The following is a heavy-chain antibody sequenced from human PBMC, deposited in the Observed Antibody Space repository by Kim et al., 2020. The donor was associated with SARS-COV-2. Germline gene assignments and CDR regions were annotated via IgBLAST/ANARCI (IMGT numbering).Heavy chain of an antibody. V-gene: IGHV3-23*01. CDR3: VVVPAATNNWFDP. CDR2: ISGSGGST. D-gene: IGHD2-2*01. CDR1: GFTFSSYA. Sequence: GGSLRLSCAASGFTFSSYAMSWVRQAPGKGLEWVSAISGSGGSTYYADSVKGRFTISRDNSKNTLYLQMNSLRAEDTAVYYCVVVPAATNNWFDPWGQGTLVTVSS. J-gene: IGHJ5*02.